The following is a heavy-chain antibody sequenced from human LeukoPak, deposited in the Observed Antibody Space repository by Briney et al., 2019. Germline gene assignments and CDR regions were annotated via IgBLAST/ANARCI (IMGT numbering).Heavy chain of an antibody. J-gene: IGHJ5*01. D-gene: IGHD3-10*01. CDR3: ARRWFGDGFDS. Sequence: KPSETLSLTCTVSGGSISSYYWSWIRQPPGKGLEWIGYIYYSGSTNYNPSLKSRVTISVDTSKNQFSLKLSSVTAADTAVYYCARRWFGDGFDSWGQGTLVTVSS. CDR1: GGSISSYY. V-gene: IGHV4-59*01. CDR2: IYYSGST.